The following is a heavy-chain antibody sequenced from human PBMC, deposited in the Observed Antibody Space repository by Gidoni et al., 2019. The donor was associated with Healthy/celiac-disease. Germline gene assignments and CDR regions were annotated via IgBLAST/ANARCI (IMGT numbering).Heavy chain of an antibody. D-gene: IGHD5-18*01. Sequence: QLQLQESGPGLVQPSETLSLTCTVSGGSISSSSYYWGWIRQPPGKGLEWIGSIYYSGRTYYNLSLKSRVTISVDTSKNQFSLKLSSVTAADTAVYYCARHEPPTAMVNFGFDYWGQGTLVTVSS. CDR1: GGSISSSSYY. J-gene: IGHJ4*02. CDR3: ARHEPPTAMVNFGFDY. CDR2: IYYSGRT. V-gene: IGHV4-39*01.